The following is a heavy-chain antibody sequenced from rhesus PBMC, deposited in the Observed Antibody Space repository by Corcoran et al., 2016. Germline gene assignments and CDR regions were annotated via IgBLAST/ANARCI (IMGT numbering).Heavy chain of an antibody. J-gene: IGHJ4*01. CDR2: INGSGSST. Sequence: QLQLQESGPGLVKPSETLSVTCAVSGGSISSSYWSWIRQAPGKGLECIGDINGSGSSTNYNPSLKTLVTLSVATSKNQCSLKLSSVTAADTAVYYCARDPATGTTEIVDYWGQGVLVTVSS. D-gene: IGHD1-26*01. CDR3: ARDPATGTTEIVDY. V-gene: IGHV4-169*02. CDR1: GGSISSSY.